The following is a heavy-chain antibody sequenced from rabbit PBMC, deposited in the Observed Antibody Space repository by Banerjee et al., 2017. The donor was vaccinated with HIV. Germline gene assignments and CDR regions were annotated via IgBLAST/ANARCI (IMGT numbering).Heavy chain of an antibody. D-gene: IGHD5-1*01. CDR1: GFSFSNKYV. CDR3: ARRYFGGWMDL. J-gene: IGHJ4*01. CDR2: INTISGDT. Sequence: QSLEESGGDLVKPGASLTLTCTAPGFSFSNKYVMCWVRQAPGKGLEWIACINTISGDTVYATWAKGRFTISKASWTTVTLQMTSLTAAGTATYFCARRYFGGWMDLWGPGTLVTVS. V-gene: IGHV1S40*01.